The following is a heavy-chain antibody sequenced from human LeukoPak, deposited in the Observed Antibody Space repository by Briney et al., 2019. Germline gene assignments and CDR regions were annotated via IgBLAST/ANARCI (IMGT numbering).Heavy chain of an antibody. CDR3: AKDGLPGYFDWLLDYFGY. J-gene: IGHJ4*02. CDR2: ISGSGGST. V-gene: IGHV3-23*01. D-gene: IGHD3-9*01. CDR1: GFTFSSYA. Sequence: PGGSLRLPCAASGFTFSSYAMSWVRQAPGKGLEWVSAISGSGGSTYYADSVKGRFTISRDNSKNTLYLQMNSLRAEDTAVYYCAKDGLPGYFDWLLDYFGYWGQGTLVTVSS.